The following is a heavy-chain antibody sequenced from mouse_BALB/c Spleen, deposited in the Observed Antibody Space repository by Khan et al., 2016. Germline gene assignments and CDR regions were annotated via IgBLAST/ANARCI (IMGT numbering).Heavy chain of an antibody. V-gene: IGHV3-2*02. Sequence: VQLKESGPGLVKPSQSLSLTCTVTGYSITSDYAWNWIRQFPGNKLEWLGYISYSGSTSYNPSLKSRISITRDTSKNQFFLQLNSVTTEDTATYYCARAPPRWYFDVWGAGPRSPSPQ. CDR1: GYSITSDYA. CDR2: ISYSGST. CDR3: ARAPPRWYFDV. J-gene: IGHJ1*01.